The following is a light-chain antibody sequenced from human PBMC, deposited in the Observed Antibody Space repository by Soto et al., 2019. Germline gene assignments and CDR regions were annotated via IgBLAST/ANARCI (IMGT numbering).Light chain of an antibody. J-gene: IGKJ1*01. CDR2: AAS. CDR1: QSISNY. Sequence: DIQMTQSPSSLSASVGDRVTITCRASQSISNYLNWYQQKPGKAPKLLMYAASSLHSGVPSRFSGSVSETVFTLTIISLQPEDFATYSCQQSDSTPRTFGQVTRVEFK. V-gene: IGKV1-39*01. CDR3: QQSDSTPRT.